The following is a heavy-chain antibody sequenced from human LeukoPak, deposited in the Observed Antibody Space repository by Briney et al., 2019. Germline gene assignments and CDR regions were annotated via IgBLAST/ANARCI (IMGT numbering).Heavy chain of an antibody. CDR3: ARVVPATDY. CDR2: ISSSSSYI. V-gene: IGHV3-21*01. CDR1: GFTFSSYS. D-gene: IGHD2-2*01. J-gene: IGHJ4*02. Sequence: GGSLRLSCAASGFTFSSYSMNWVRQAPGKGLEWVSSISSSSSYIYYAGSVKGRFTISRDNAKNSLYLQMNSLRAEDTAVYYCARVVPATDYWGQGTLVTVSS.